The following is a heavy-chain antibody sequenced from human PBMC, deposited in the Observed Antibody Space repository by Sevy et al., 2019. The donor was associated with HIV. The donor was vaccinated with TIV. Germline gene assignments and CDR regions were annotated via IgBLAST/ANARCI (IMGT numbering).Heavy chain of an antibody. J-gene: IGHJ4*02. CDR1: GFTFSSYE. CDR2: MKEDGSDK. CDR3: VREGVGGYSYSLDC. V-gene: IGHV3-7*01. D-gene: IGHD5-18*01. Sequence: GGSLRLSCAASGFTFSSYEMNWVRQAPGKGLEWVATMKEDGSDKDYVDSVKGRFTISRDNAKNSLYLQMNSLRAEDTAVYYCVREGVGGYSYSLDCWGQGTLVTVSS.